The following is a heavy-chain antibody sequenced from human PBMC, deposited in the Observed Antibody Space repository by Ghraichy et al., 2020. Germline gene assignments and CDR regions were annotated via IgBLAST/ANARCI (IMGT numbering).Heavy chain of an antibody. CDR1: GGSISSSSYY. Sequence: SETLSLTCTVSGGSISSSSYYWGWIRQPPGKGLEWIGSIYYSGSTYYNPSLKRRVTISVDTTKNQFSLKLSSVTAADTAVYYCARQGPWRIVVPAALGPPHPNWFDPWGQGTLVTVSS. CDR3: ARQGPWRIVVPAALGPPHPNWFDP. D-gene: IGHD2-2*01. J-gene: IGHJ5*02. CDR2: IYYSGST. V-gene: IGHV4-39*01.